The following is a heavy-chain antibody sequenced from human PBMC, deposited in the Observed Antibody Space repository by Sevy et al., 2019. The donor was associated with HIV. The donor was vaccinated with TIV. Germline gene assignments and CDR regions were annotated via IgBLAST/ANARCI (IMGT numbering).Heavy chain of an antibody. D-gene: IGHD4-4*01. CDR1: AFTFNFHG. J-gene: IGHJ5*02. Sequence: GGSLRLSCAASAFTFNFHGMHWVRQAPGKGLEWVAFIWHDGSNKYMADSVKGRFTISRDNSKNTLFLQMNSLTVEDTAVYYCARGTDNSARWLDPWGQGTLVTVSS. V-gene: IGHV3-30*02. CDR3: ARGTDNSARWLDP. CDR2: IWHDGSNK.